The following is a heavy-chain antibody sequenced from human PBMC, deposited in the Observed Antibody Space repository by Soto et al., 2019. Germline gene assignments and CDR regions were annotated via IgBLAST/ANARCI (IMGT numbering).Heavy chain of an antibody. D-gene: IGHD3-22*01. J-gene: IGHJ4*02. Sequence: TGGSLRLSCAASGFTFSSYAMHWVRQAPGKGLEWVAVISYDGSNKYYADSVKGRFTISRDNSKNTLYLQMNSLRAEDTAVYYCASRNHYYYDSSGPFDYWGQGTLVTVSS. CDR2: ISYDGSNK. CDR3: ASRNHYYYDSSGPFDY. V-gene: IGHV3-30-3*01. CDR1: GFTFSSYA.